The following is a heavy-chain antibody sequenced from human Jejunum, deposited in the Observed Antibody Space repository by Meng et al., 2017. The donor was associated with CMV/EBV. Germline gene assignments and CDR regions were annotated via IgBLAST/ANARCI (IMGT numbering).Heavy chain of an antibody. CDR2: IRNKVNSNTT. CDR3: TRVKKGLVGQNTFEY. V-gene: IGHV3-72*01. D-gene: IGHD1-26*01. Sequence: SDRYRDWVRQDQGKGVEWVGRIRNKVNSNTTRYAAAVKGRFTVSRDDSKKLGYLQMNSTKTENTAVYYCTRVKKGLVGQNTFEYWGQGTLVTVSS. CDR1: SDRY. J-gene: IGHJ4*02.